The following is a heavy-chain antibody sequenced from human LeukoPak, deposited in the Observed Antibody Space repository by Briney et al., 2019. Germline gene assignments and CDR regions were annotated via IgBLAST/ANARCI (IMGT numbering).Heavy chain of an antibody. CDR3: AKLLLWFGELSQSDAFDI. Sequence: GGSLRLSCAASGFTFSSNAMSWVRQAPGKGLEWVSAINGGGGSTYYADSVKGRFTISRDNSKNTLYLQMNSLRAEDTAVYYCAKLLLWFGELSQSDAFDIWGQGTMVTVSS. J-gene: IGHJ3*02. V-gene: IGHV3-23*01. CDR1: GFTFSSNA. D-gene: IGHD3-10*01. CDR2: INGGGGST.